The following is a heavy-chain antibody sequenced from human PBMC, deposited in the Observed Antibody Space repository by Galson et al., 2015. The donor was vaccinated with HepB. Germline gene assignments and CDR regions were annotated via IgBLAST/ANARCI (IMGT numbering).Heavy chain of an antibody. Sequence: SLRLSCAASGFTFSAYWMSWVRQVPGKGLEWVSSISSSSSFKFYAESVKGRFTISRDNAKNSLYLQMNSLRAEDTALYYCARDRMTMVRGVSLYGMDVWGQGTTVTVSS. D-gene: IGHD3-10*01. CDR1: GFTFSAYW. CDR2: ISSSSSFK. V-gene: IGHV3-21*01. CDR3: ARDRMTMVRGVSLYGMDV. J-gene: IGHJ6*02.